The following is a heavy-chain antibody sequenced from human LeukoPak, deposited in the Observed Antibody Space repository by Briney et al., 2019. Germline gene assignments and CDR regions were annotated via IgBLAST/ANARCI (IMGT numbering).Heavy chain of an antibody. CDR3: ARLLWYYGSGSYYFDY. J-gene: IGHJ4*02. CDR2: IYPGDSDT. CDR1: GYSFTSYW. V-gene: IGHV5-51*01. D-gene: IGHD3-10*01. Sequence: PGESLKISCKGSGYSFTSYWIGWVRQMPGKGLEWMGIIYPGDSDTRYSPSFQGQVTIPADKSISTAYLQWSSLKASDTAMYYCARLLWYYGSGSYYFDYWGQGTLVTVSS.